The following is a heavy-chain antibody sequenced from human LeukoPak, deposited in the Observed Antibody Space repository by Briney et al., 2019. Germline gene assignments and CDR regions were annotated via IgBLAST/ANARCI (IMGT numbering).Heavy chain of an antibody. CDR3: AKAQNTGRSAADF. Sequence: GGSLRLSCATSGITFSNYAISWVRQAPGKGLEWVSVIGGSGGSTYYKDSVKGRFTISRDNSKNTLYLQMSSLRAEDTAVYYCAKAQNTGRSAADFWGQGTLVTVSS. CDR1: GITFSNYA. V-gene: IGHV3-23*01. CDR2: IGGSGGST. D-gene: IGHD3-3*01. J-gene: IGHJ4*02.